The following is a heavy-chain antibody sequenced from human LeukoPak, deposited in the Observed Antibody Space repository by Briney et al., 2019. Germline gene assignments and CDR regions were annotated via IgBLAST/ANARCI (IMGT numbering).Heavy chain of an antibody. J-gene: IGHJ1*01. Sequence: GGSLRLSCAASGFTFSSYAMGWVRQAPGKGLEWVSAISGSGGSTYYADSVKGRFTISRDNSKNTLYLQMNSLRAEDTAVYYCAKDLYSSGWPAEYFQHWGQGTLVTVSS. V-gene: IGHV3-23*01. CDR3: AKDLYSSGWPAEYFQH. CDR2: ISGSGGST. D-gene: IGHD6-19*01. CDR1: GFTFSSYA.